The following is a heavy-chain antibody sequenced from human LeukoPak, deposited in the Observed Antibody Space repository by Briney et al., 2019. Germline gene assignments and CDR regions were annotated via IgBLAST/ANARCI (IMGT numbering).Heavy chain of an antibody. J-gene: IGHJ5*02. V-gene: IGHV1-8*03. D-gene: IGHD3-22*01. CDR2: MNPNSGNT. CDR3: ARGHYYYDSSGYYLTTYWFDP. Sequence: ASVKVSCKASGYTFTSYDINWVRQATGQGLERMGWMNPNSGNTGYAQKFQGRVTITRNTSISTAYMELSSLRSEDTAVYYCARGHYYYDSSGYYLTTYWFDPWGQGTLVTVSS. CDR1: GYTFTSYD.